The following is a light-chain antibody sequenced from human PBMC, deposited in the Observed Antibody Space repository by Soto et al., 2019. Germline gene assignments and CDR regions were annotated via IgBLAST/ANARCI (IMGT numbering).Light chain of an antibody. V-gene: IGKV1-5*03. Sequence: DIQMTQSPSTLSASVGDRVTITCRASQSISSWLAWYQQKPGKAPKLLIYKASSLESGVPSRFSGSGSGTEFTLPISSLQHDDFATYYRQQYNSYPYTFGQGTKLEIK. CDR2: KAS. CDR3: QQYNSYPYT. CDR1: QSISSW. J-gene: IGKJ2*01.